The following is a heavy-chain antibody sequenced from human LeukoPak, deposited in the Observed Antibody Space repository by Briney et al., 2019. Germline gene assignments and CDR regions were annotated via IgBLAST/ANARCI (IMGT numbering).Heavy chain of an antibody. CDR1: GFTVSSNY. D-gene: IGHD2-21*01. CDR2: IYSGGST. CDR3: AKWISSHIVASGYYYGMDV. Sequence: GGSLRLSCAASGFTVSSNYMSWVRQAPGKGLEWVSVIYSGGSTYYADSVKGRFTISRDNSKNTLYLQMNSLRAEDTAVYYCAKWISSHIVASGYYYGMDVWGKGTTVTVSS. J-gene: IGHJ6*04. V-gene: IGHV3-53*01.